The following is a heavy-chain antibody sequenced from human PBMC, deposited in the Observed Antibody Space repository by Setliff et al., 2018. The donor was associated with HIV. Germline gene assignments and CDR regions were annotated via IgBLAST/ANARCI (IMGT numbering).Heavy chain of an antibody. CDR1: GYTFTDYY. CDR2: FDPQDGKT. V-gene: IGHV1-24*01. Sequence: GASVKVSCKASGYTFTDYYMHWVRQAPGKGLEWMGYFDPQDGKTIYAQKFQGRVTMTADESTSTAYMELSSLTSEDTAVYYCARDTHYFDSWGQGTLVTVSS. J-gene: IGHJ4*02. CDR3: ARDTHYFDS.